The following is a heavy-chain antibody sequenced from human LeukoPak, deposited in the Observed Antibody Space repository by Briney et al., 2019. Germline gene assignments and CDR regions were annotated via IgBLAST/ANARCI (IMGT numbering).Heavy chain of an antibody. V-gene: IGHV3-21*01. CDR2: ISSSSSYI. D-gene: IGHD3-10*01. CDR3: ARANVLLWFGELSYNWFDP. J-gene: IGHJ5*02. CDR1: GFTFSSYS. Sequence: GGSLRLSCAASGFTFSSYSMNWVRQAPGKWLEWVSSISSSSSYIYYADSVKGRFTISRDNAKNSLYLQMNSLRAEDTAVYYCARANVLLWFGELSYNWFDPWGQGTLVTVSS.